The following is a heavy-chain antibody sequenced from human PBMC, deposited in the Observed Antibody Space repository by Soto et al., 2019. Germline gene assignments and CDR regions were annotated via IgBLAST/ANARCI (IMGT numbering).Heavy chain of an antibody. J-gene: IGHJ4*02. CDR3: ASRSAGYDILTGNLDY. CDR2: IIPIFGTA. V-gene: IGHV1-69*12. Sequence: QVQLVQSGAEVKKPGSSVKVSCKASGGTFSSYAISWVRQAPGQGLEWMGGIIPIFGTANYAQKFQGRVTITADESTITAYMELSSLRSEDTAVYYCASRSAGYDILTGNLDYWGQGTLVTVSS. CDR1: GGTFSSYA. D-gene: IGHD3-9*01.